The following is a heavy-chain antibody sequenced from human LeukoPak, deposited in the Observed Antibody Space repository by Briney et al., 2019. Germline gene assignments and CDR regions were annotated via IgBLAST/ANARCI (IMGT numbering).Heavy chain of an antibody. CDR1: GFTFSNYA. D-gene: IGHD1-26*01. CDR3: AKDVVGAHGGEFDY. CDR2: ISGSGGST. Sequence: GGSLRLSCAAAGFTFSNYAMTWVRQAPGKGLEWVSSISGSGGSTYCADSVKGRFTISRDNSKNTLYLQMNSLRAEDTAVYYCAKDVVGAHGGEFDYWGQGTLVTVSS. V-gene: IGHV3-23*01. J-gene: IGHJ4*02.